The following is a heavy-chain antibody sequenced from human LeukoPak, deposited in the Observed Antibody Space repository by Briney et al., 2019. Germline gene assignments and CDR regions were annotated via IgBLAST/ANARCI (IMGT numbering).Heavy chain of an antibody. V-gene: IGHV3-7*01. CDR3: VRYYTRQSWYFDL. CDR2: IKPDEGEK. D-gene: IGHD3-10*01. CDR1: GFTFGSYE. Sequence: GGSLRLSCEASGFTFGSYEMIWVRQAPGKGLEWVANIKPDEGEKYYVDSVKGRFTVSRDNAKNSLYLQMNSLRAEDTAVYYCVRYYTRQSWYFDLWGRGTLVTVSS. J-gene: IGHJ2*01.